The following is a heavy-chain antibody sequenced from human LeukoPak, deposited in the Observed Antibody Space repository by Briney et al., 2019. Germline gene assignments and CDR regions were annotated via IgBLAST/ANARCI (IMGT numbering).Heavy chain of an antibody. D-gene: IGHD3-10*01. Sequence: GGSLRLSCAASGFTFNRYWMSWVRQAPGKELQWVANIKQDGSAKYYVDSVKGRFTISRDNAKNSLYLQMNSLRVEGTAVYYCAKVAKYYYGSETYYFFEHWGQGTPVTASS. CDR2: IKQDGSAK. V-gene: IGHV3-7*01. CDR3: AKVAKYYYGSETYYFFEH. J-gene: IGHJ4*02. CDR1: GFTFNRYW.